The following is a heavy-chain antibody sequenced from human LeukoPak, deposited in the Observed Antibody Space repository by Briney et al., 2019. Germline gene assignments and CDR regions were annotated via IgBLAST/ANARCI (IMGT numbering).Heavy chain of an antibody. CDR3: ARDVRSRTSGDYYMDV. CDR2: IYHSGST. CDR1: GGSISSGGYY. D-gene: IGHD2/OR15-2a*01. V-gene: IGHV4-30-2*01. Sequence: KSSETLSLTCTVSGGSISSGGYYWSWIRQPPGKGLEWIGYIYHSGSTYYNPSLKSRVTISVDRSKNQFSLKLSSVTAADTAVYYCARDVRSRTSGDYYMDVWGKGTTVTVSS. J-gene: IGHJ6*03.